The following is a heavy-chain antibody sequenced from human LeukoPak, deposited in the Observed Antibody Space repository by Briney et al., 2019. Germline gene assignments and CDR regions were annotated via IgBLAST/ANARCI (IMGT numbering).Heavy chain of an antibody. CDR3: ARGTYYGNAFDI. J-gene: IGHJ3*02. CDR2: IYYSGST. D-gene: IGHD3-10*01. CDR1: GGSISSGGYY. V-gene: IGHV4-31*03. Sequence: PSETLSLTCTVSGGSISSGGYYWSWIRQHPGKGLEWIGYIYYSGSTYYNPSLKSRVTISVDTSKNQFSLKLSSVTAADTAVYYCARGTYYGNAFDIWGQGTMVTVSS.